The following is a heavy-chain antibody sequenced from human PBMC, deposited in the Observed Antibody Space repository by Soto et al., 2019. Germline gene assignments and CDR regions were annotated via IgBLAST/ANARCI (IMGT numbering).Heavy chain of an antibody. CDR3: AKDKGGGCLGLFDI. Sequence: EVQLVESGGGLVQPGRSLRLSCAASGFTFDDYAMHWVRQAPGEGLEWVSGISWNSGSIDYADSVKGRFTISRDDAKNSLYVQMNSLRAEDTALYYCAKDKGGGCLGLFDIWGQGTMVTVSS. CDR1: GFTFDDYA. CDR2: ISWNSGSI. D-gene: IGHD2-21*01. V-gene: IGHV3-9*01. J-gene: IGHJ3*02.